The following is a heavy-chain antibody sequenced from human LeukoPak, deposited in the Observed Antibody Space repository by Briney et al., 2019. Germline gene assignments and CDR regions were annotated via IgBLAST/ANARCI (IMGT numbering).Heavy chain of an antibody. D-gene: IGHD3-10*01. V-gene: IGHV5-10-1*01. CDR1: GYSFTSYW. CDR2: IDPSDSYT. J-gene: IGHJ3*02. Sequence: GEALQSSSKGSGYSFTSYWISWVRQMPGKGREWMGRIDPSDSYTNYSPSFQGHVTISAEKYISTAYLQSSSLKASATAMYYCARLYRSGHYDAFDIWGQGTMVTVSS. CDR3: ARLYRSGHYDAFDI.